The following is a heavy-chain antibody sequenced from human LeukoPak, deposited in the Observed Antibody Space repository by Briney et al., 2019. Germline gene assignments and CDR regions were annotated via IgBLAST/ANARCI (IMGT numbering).Heavy chain of an antibody. D-gene: IGHD2-2*01. CDR2: IRYDGNNK. CDR3: AKIEGKYQLANVPDH. V-gene: IGHV3-30*02. CDR1: GFTFSTYG. J-gene: IGHJ4*02. Sequence: PGGSLKLSCAASGFTFSTYGMPWVRQAPGKGLEWVAFIRYDGNNKYYADFVKGRFTISRDNSKDTLYLHMTSLRTEDTAVYYCAKIEGKYQLANVPDHWGQGTLVTVSS.